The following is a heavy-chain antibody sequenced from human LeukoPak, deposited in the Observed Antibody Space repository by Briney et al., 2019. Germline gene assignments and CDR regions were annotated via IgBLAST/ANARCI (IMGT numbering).Heavy chain of an antibody. Sequence: PGGSLRLSCAASGFTFSSYAMSWVRHAPGKGLEWVSAISGSGGSTYYADSVKGRFTISRDNSKNTLYLQMNSLRAEDTAVYYCAKDPIEYSSSSTYFDYWGQGTLVTVSS. J-gene: IGHJ4*02. CDR1: GFTFSSYA. V-gene: IGHV3-23*01. D-gene: IGHD6-6*01. CDR2: ISGSGGST. CDR3: AKDPIEYSSSSTYFDY.